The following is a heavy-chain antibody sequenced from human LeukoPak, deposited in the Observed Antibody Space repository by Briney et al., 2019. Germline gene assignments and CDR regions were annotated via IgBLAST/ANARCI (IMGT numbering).Heavy chain of an antibody. Sequence: PGGSLRLSCAASGFTFSSYAMSWVRQAPGKGLEWVSAISGSGGSTYYADSVKGRFTISRDNSKNTLYLQMNSLRAEDTAVYYCAKDPKFGLTMIVVDGMDVWGQGTTVTVSS. V-gene: IGHV3-23*01. J-gene: IGHJ6*02. CDR2: ISGSGGST. CDR1: GFTFSSYA. CDR3: AKDPKFGLTMIVVDGMDV. D-gene: IGHD3-22*01.